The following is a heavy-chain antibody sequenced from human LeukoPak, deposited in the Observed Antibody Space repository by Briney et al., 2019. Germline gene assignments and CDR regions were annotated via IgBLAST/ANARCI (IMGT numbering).Heavy chain of an antibody. Sequence: EASVKVSCKASGGTFSSYAISWVRQAPGQGLEWMGWISAYNGNTNYAQKLQGRVTMTTDTSTSTAYMELRSLRSDDTAVYYCARDGIAVGRNDIWGQGTMVTVSS. CDR2: ISAYNGNT. CDR1: GGTFSSYA. D-gene: IGHD6-19*01. J-gene: IGHJ3*02. CDR3: ARDGIAVGRNDI. V-gene: IGHV1-18*01.